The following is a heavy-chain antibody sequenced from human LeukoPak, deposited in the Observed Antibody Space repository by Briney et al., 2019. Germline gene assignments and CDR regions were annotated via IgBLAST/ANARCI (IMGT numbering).Heavy chain of an antibody. D-gene: IGHD2-2*01. CDR1: GGSISSYY. CDR3: ARVVPAATWFDP. V-gene: IGHV4-59*12. J-gene: IGHJ5*02. Sequence: ASETLSLTCSVSGGSISSYYWSWIRQPPGKGLEWIGYIYYSGSTNYNPSLKSRVTISVDTSKNQFSLKLSSVTAADTAVYYCARVVPAATWFDPWGQGTLVTVSS. CDR2: IYYSGST.